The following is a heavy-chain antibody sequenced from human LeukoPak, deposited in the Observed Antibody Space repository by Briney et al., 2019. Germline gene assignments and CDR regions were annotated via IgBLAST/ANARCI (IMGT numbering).Heavy chain of an antibody. CDR3: AKVGDSYGYSSIFFRLFFDH. CDR1: GFTASSNY. V-gene: IGHV3-23*01. Sequence: GGSLRLSRAASGFTASSNYMSWGCRAPGQGLGLVSVISVSGDSTNLADSVKGRFIVSRDNSKSTLYLQMNSLRADDTAVYYCAKVGDSYGYSSIFFRLFFDHWGPGTLVTVSS. D-gene: IGHD2-15*01. J-gene: IGHJ4*02. CDR2: ISVSGDST.